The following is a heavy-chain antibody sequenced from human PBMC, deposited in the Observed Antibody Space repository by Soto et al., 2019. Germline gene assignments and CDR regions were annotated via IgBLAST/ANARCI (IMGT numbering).Heavy chain of an antibody. CDR3: ARDFGHGYYLDY. CDR2: ITDSSDTV. Sequence: PGGSLRLSCVASGFSFSNYNMNCVRQAPGKGLEWVSYITDSSDTVHYADSVRGRFTISRDNAESSLYLQMNSLRDEDTAVYFCARDFGHGYYLDYWGRGTLVTVSS. D-gene: IGHD3-3*01. CDR1: GFSFSNYN. J-gene: IGHJ4*02. V-gene: IGHV3-48*02.